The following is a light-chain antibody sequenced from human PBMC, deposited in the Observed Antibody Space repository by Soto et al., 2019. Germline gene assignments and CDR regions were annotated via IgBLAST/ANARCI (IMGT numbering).Light chain of an antibody. CDR1: SSNIGSNT. V-gene: IGLV1-44*01. Sequence: QSVLTQSPSASGTPGQRVTISCSGSSSNIGSNTVNWYQQLPGTAPKLIYSNNQRPSGVPDRFSGSKSGTSASLAISGLQSEDEADYYCAAWDDSLNGLVFGGGTKVTVL. J-gene: IGLJ2*01. CDR3: AAWDDSLNGLV. CDR2: SNN.